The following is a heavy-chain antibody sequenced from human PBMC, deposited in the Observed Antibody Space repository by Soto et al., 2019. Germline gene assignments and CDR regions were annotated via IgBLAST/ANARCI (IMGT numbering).Heavy chain of an antibody. D-gene: IGHD3-16*01. CDR3: ASPTLGAFDI. V-gene: IGHV4-39*01. Sequence: PSETRSLTCTVSGGSISSSNYYWGWVRQPPGKGLEWIGSIYYSGSTAYNSSLKSRVTMSVDTSKNQLSLRLSSVTAADTAVYYCASPTLGAFDIWGQGTMVTVSS. CDR1: GGSISSSNYY. CDR2: IYYSGST. J-gene: IGHJ3*02.